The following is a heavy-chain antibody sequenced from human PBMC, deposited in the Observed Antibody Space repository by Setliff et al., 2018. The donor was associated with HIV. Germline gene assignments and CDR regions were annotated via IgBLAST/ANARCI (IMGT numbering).Heavy chain of an antibody. V-gene: IGHV1-46*01. CDR1: GYTFTSYG. CDR3: ARESRDIVATSPLDY. CDR2: INPRGGST. D-gene: IGHD5-12*01. J-gene: IGHJ4*02. Sequence: ASVKVSCKASGYTFTSYGISWVRQAPGQGLEWMGMINPRGGSTSYAQNFQGRVTMTRDTSTHTVYMELSSLRSEDTAVYYCARESRDIVATSPLDYWGQGTLVTVSS.